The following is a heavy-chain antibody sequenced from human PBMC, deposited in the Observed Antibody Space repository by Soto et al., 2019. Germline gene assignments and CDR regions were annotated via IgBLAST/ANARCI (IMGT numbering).Heavy chain of an antibody. CDR2: IWYDGSNK. CDR3: ARASIAAAGYYYYYYMDV. CDR1: GFTFSSYG. Sequence: QVQLVESGGGVVQPGRSLRLSCAASGFTFSSYGMHWVRQAPGKGLEWVAVIWYDGSNKYYADSVKGRFTISRDNSKNPLYLQMNSLRAEDTAVYYCARASIAAAGYYYYYYMDVWGKGTTVTVSS. J-gene: IGHJ6*03. D-gene: IGHD6-13*01. V-gene: IGHV3-33*01.